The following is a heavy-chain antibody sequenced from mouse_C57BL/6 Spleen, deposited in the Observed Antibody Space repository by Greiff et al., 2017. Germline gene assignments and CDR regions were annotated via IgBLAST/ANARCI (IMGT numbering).Heavy chain of an antibody. D-gene: IGHD1-1*01. V-gene: IGHV1-81*01. CDR3: ARGGGSGSGFDY. CDR1: GYTFTSYG. J-gene: IGHJ2*01. CDR2: IYPRSGNT. Sequence: QVQLQQSGAELARPGASVKLSCKASGYTFTSYGISWVKQRTGQGLEWIGEIYPRSGNTYYNEKFKGKATLTADKSSSTAYMELRSLTSEDSAVYFCARGGGSGSGFDYWGQGTTLTVSS.